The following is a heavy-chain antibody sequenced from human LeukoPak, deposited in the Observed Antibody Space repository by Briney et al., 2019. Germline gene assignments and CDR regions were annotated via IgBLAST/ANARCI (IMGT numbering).Heavy chain of an antibody. V-gene: IGHV3-48*01. CDR3: ARDSDSYDY. D-gene: IGHD2-15*01. Sequence: QPGGSLRLPCAASGFTFSSYSMNWVRQAPGKGLERVSYISSSSSTIYYADSVKGRFTISRDNAKNSLYLQMNSLRAEDTAVYYCARDSDSYDYRGQGTLVTVSS. CDR1: GFTFSSYS. CDR2: ISSSSSTI. J-gene: IGHJ4*02.